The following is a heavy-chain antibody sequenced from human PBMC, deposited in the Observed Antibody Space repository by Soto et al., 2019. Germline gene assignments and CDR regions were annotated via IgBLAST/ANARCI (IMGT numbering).Heavy chain of an antibody. CDR1: GLTFSTYG. J-gene: IGHJ4*02. CDR2: ISYDVRKT. V-gene: IGHV3-30*18. Sequence: VRLVESGGGVVQPGRSLRLSCAVSGLTFSTYGFHWVRQAPGKGLEWVAVISYDVRKTHYADSVRGRFTISRDNSKSTLYLQMNDLRADDTALYYCAKDSLGGMGTVMMPGTDWGQGTLVTVSS. D-gene: IGHD4-17*01. CDR3: AKDSLGGMGTVMMPGTD.